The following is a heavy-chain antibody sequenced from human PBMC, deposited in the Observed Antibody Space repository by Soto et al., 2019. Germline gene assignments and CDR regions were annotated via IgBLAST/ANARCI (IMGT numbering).Heavy chain of an antibody. CDR2: INHSGST. D-gene: IGHD3-3*01. CDR3: ATRYYDFWSGYYTSAFDI. CDR1: GGSFSGYY. J-gene: IGHJ3*02. V-gene: IGHV4-34*01. Sequence: PSETLSLTCAVYGGSFSGYYWSWIRQPPGKGLEWIGEINHSGSTNYNPSLKSRVTISVDTSKNQFSLKLSSVTAADTAVYYCATRYYDFWSGYYTSAFDIWGKGTMVTVS.